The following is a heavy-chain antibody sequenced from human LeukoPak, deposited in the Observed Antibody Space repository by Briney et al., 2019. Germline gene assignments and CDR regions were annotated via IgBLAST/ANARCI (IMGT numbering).Heavy chain of an antibody. CDR1: GGSISSGSYY. D-gene: IGHD3-3*01. V-gene: IGHV4-61*02. J-gene: IGHJ3*02. CDR3: ARDEYDFWSGYYSGDAFDI. Sequence: SQTLSLTCTVSGGSISSGSYYWSWIRQPAGKGLEWFGRIYTSGSTNYNPSLKSRVTISVDTSKNQFSLKLSSVTAADTAVYYCARDEYDFWSGYYSGDAFDIWGQGTMVTVSS. CDR2: IYTSGST.